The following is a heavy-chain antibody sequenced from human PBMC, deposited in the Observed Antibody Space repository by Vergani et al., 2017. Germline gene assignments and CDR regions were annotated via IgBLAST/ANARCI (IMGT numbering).Heavy chain of an antibody. CDR3: ARGSPGPYFDY. Sequence: QVQLQESGPGLVKPSETLSLTCTVSGGSVSSGSYYWTWIRQPAGKGLGWIGDIYYRGSTNSNPSLKSRVTISLDTSKNQFALKLSSVPAAVTAVYDCARGSPGPYFDYWGQGSLVTVSS. V-gene: IGHV4-61*10. CDR2: IYYRGST. J-gene: IGHJ4*02. CDR1: GGSVSSGSYY.